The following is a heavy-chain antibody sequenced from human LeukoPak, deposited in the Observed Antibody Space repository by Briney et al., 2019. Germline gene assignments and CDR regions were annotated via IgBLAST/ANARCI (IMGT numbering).Heavy chain of an antibody. CDR1: GFTFSSYA. Sequence: GGSLRLSCAASGFTFSSYAMSCVRQAPGKGMEWVSAISGSGGSTYYADSVKGRFTISRDNSKNTLYLQMNSLRAEDTAVYYCATRQNGVCPGCGYWGQGTLVTVSS. V-gene: IGHV3-23*01. CDR2: ISGSGGST. J-gene: IGHJ4*02. CDR3: ATRQNGVCPGCGY. D-gene: IGHD2-8*01.